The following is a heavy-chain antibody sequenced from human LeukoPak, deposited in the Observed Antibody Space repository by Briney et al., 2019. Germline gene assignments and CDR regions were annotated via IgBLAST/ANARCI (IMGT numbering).Heavy chain of an antibody. V-gene: IGHV3-66*01. CDR1: GFTVSSNY. J-gene: IGHJ4*02. D-gene: IGHD1-26*01. Sequence: GGSLRLSCAASGFTVSSNYMSWVRQAPGKGLEWVSVIYSGGSTYYADSVKGRFTISRDNSKNTLYLQMNSLRAEDTAVYYCAREGGWELPGFDYWGQGTLVTVSS. CDR3: AREGGWELPGFDY. CDR2: IYSGGST.